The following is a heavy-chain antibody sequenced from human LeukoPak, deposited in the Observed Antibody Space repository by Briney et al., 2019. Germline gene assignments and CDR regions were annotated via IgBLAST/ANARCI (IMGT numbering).Heavy chain of an antibody. CDR1: GFTFSTYAM. J-gene: IGHJ5*02. Sequence: GSLRLSCAASGFTFSTYAMSWVRQPPGKGLEWIGEIYHSGSTNYNPSLKSRVTISVDKSKNQFSLKLSSVTAADTAVYYCARVWSSSSWYRNWFDPWGQGTLVTVSS. D-gene: IGHD6-13*01. CDR2: IYHSGST. V-gene: IGHV4-4*02. CDR3: ARVWSSSSWYRNWFDP.